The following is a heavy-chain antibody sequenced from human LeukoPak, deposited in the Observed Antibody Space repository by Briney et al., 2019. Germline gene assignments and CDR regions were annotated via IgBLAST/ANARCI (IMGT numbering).Heavy chain of an antibody. Sequence: PGGSLRLSCAASGFTFSSYGMHWVRQAPGKGLEWVAVISYDGSNKYYADSVKGRFTISGDNSKNTLYLQMNSLRAEDTAVYYCAKGDYGDYVEYFQHWGQGTLVTVSS. CDR3: AKGDYGDYVEYFQH. CDR1: GFTFSSYG. D-gene: IGHD4-17*01. CDR2: ISYDGSNK. J-gene: IGHJ1*01. V-gene: IGHV3-30*18.